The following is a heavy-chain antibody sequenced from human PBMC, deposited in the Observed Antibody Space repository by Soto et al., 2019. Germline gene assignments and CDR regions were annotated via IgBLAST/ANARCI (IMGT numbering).Heavy chain of an antibody. J-gene: IGHJ4*02. CDR1: GYTFATYD. CDR2: MNPNTGNT. V-gene: IGHV1-8*01. CDR3: ARRKERSGPYYLDY. D-gene: IGHD6-25*01. Sequence: QVQLVQSGAEVKKPGASVKVSCKASGYTFATYDFAWVRQATGQGLEWMGWMNPNTGNTGYAQAFRGRVTMTRNTSITTAYMELSSRRSEDTAVYFCARRKERSGPYYLDYWGQGTLVTVSS.